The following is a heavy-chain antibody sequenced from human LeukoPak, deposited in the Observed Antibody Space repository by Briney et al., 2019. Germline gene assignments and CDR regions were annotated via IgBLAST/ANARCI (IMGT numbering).Heavy chain of an antibody. CDR2: INPNGGST. V-gene: IGHV1-46*01. Sequence: ASVKVSCKASGYTFTSYYMHWVRQAPGQGLEWMGIINPNGGSTSYAQKFQGRVTMTRDTSTSTVYMELSSLRSEDTAVYYCARTTMVRGAFDYWGQGTLVTVSS. CDR1: GYTFTSYY. CDR3: ARTTMVRGAFDY. D-gene: IGHD3-10*01. J-gene: IGHJ4*02.